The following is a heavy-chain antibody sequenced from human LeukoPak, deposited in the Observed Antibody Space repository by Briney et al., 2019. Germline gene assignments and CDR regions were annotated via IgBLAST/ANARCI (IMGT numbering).Heavy chain of an antibody. V-gene: IGHV4-59*08. CDR1: GGSISSYY. CDR2: IYYSGST. CDR3: ARVITAMAESVFDY. J-gene: IGHJ4*02. D-gene: IGHD5-18*01. Sequence: SETLSLTCTVSGGSISSYYWSWIRQPPGKGLEWIGYIYYSGSTNYNPSLKSRVTISVDTSKNQFSLKLSSVTAADTAAYYCARVITAMAESVFDYWGQGTLVTVSS.